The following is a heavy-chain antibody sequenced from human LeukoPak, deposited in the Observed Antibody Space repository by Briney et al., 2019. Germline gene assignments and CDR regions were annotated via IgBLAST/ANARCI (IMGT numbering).Heavy chain of an antibody. CDR2: IYYSGST. Sequence: SETLSLTCTVSGGSISSYYWSWIRQPPGKGLEWIGYIYYSGSTNYNPSLKSRVTISVDTSKNQFSLKLSSVTAADTAVYYCARTLRSSPTFDYWGQGTLVTVSS. D-gene: IGHD6-13*01. CDR3: ARTLRSSPTFDY. CDR1: GGSISSYY. V-gene: IGHV4-59*12. J-gene: IGHJ4*02.